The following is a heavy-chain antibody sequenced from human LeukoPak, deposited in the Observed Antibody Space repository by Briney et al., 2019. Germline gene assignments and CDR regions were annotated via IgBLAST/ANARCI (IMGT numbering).Heavy chain of an antibody. Sequence: PGGSLRLSCAASGFTFSSYGMHWVRQAPGKGLVWVSLINADGSSTSYADSVKGRFTISRDNAKNTLYLQMNILRAEDTAVYYCARDKGYDVDYWGQGTLVTVSS. CDR3: ARDKGYDVDY. D-gene: IGHD5-12*01. CDR2: INADGSST. CDR1: GFTFSSYG. J-gene: IGHJ4*02. V-gene: IGHV3-74*01.